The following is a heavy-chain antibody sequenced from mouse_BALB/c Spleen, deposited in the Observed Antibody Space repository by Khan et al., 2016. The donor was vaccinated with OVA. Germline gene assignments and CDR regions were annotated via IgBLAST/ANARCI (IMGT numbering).Heavy chain of an antibody. D-gene: IGHD1-1*01. J-gene: IGHJ2*01. CDR3: ARSGYGSMVY. CDR1: GYTFTDYV. CDR2: IYPGDDST. V-gene: IGHV1-77*01. Sequence: QVQLKESGPELVKPGVSLKMSCKASGYTFTDYVINWVKQRPGQGLEWIGQIYPGDDSTYFNEKFKGKATLTADKSSNSAYMQHSSLTSEDSAVYFCARSGYGSMVYWGQGTTLTVSS.